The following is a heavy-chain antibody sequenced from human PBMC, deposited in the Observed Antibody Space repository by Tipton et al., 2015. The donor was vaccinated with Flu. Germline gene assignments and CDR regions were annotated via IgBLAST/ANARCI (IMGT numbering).Heavy chain of an antibody. CDR1: GDSISSYY. J-gene: IGHJ4*02. CDR2: FYYSGST. Sequence: TLSLTCRVSGDSISSYYWSWIRQPPGKGLEWIGDFYYSGSTNYNPSLKSRVTISIGTSKNHLSLKLSSVTAADTAVYYCAGTAAGTRGLARFDYWGQGTLVTVSS. D-gene: IGHD6-13*01. V-gene: IGHV4-59*08. CDR3: AGTAAGTRGLARFDY.